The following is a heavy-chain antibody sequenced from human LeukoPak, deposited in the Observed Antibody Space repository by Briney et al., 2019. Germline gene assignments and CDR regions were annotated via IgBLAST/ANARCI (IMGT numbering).Heavy chain of an antibody. J-gene: IGHJ3*02. CDR2: IYYSGST. D-gene: IGHD3-10*01. CDR1: GGSIRDYY. CDR3: ARHGGVVRGEGSDAFDI. V-gene: IGHV4-59*08. Sequence: SETLSLTCTVSGGSIRDYYWSWFRQSPGSGLKWIASIYYSGSTNFNPSLQSRVTISVDTSRNHLSLKLSSVTAADTAVYYCARHGGVVRGEGSDAFDIWGQGTMVTVSS.